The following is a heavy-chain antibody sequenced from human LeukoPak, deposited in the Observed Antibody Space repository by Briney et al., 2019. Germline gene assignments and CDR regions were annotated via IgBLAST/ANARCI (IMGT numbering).Heavy chain of an antibody. J-gene: IGHJ2*01. Sequence: SETLSLTCTVSGGSISSYYWSWIRQPPGKGLEWIGYIYYSGSTNYNPSLKSRVTISVDTSKNQFSLKLSSVTAADTAVYYCARGQPRWLSYYWYFDLWGRGTLVTVSS. CDR3: ARGQPRWLSYYWYFDL. CDR2: IYYSGST. D-gene: IGHD3-22*01. CDR1: GGSISSYY. V-gene: IGHV4-59*12.